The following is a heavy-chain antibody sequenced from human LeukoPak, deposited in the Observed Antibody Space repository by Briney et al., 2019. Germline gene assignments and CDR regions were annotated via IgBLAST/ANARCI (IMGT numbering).Heavy chain of an antibody. Sequence: SETLSLTCTVSGGSIRRHYWSWIRQPPGKGLEWIGYIYYSGSTNYNPSLKSRVAISVDTSKNQFSLKLSSVTAADTAVYYCARGIFGVVWGQGTLVTVSS. V-gene: IGHV4-59*11. D-gene: IGHD3-3*02. CDR3: ARGIFGVV. CDR1: GGSIRRHY. J-gene: IGHJ4*02. CDR2: IYYSGST.